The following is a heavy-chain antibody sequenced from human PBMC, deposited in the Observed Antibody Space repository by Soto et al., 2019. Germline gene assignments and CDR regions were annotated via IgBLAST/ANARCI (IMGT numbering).Heavy chain of an antibody. V-gene: IGHV4-59*01. CDR2: IYYSGST. Sequence: SETLSLTCTVSGGSISSYYWSWIRQPPGKGLEWIGYIYYSGSTNYNPSLKSRVTISVDTYKNQFSLKLSSVTAADTAVYYCARDVFLAGGMDVWGQGTTVTVSS. CDR1: GGSISSYY. CDR3: ARDVFLAGGMDV. J-gene: IGHJ6*02.